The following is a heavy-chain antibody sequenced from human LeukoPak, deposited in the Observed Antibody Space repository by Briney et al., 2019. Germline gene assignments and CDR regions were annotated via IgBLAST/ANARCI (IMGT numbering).Heavy chain of an antibody. J-gene: IGHJ4*02. D-gene: IGHD3-9*01. V-gene: IGHV4-59*01. CDR1: GDSIISYY. Sequence: SETLSLTCTVSGDSIISYYWSWIRQPPGKGPEWTGYVYNSGSTNYNPSLKSRVTLSVDTSRNQVSLKLNSVTAADTAIYYCARVRAFTTPPNLTFDSWGQGILVTVSS. CDR3: ARVRAFTTPPNLTFDS. CDR2: VYNSGST.